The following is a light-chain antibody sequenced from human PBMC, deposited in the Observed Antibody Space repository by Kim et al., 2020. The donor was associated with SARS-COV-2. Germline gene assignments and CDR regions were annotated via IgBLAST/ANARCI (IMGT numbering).Light chain of an antibody. Sequence: EIVMTQSPATLSVSPGERATLSCRASQSITTNLAWYQQKPGQPPRLLIYGASTRATGIPARFSGSGSGTDFTLTISSLQSEDFAVYYCHQFNHGWTFGQGTKVDIK. CDR1: QSITTN. CDR3: HQFNHGWT. V-gene: IGKV3-15*01. J-gene: IGKJ1*01. CDR2: GAS.